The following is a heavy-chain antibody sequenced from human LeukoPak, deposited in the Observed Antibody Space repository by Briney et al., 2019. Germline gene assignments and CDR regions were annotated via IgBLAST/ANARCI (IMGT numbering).Heavy chain of an antibody. CDR1: GGSISSYY. CDR3: ARLTRTGDADY. V-gene: IGHV4-59*08. Sequence: SETLSLTCTVSGGSISSYYWSWIRQPPGKGLEWIGYIYYSGSTNYNPSLKSRVTISVDTSKNQFSLKLSSVTAADTAVYYCARLTRTGDADYWGQGTLVTVSS. D-gene: IGHD7-27*01. J-gene: IGHJ4*02. CDR2: IYYSGST.